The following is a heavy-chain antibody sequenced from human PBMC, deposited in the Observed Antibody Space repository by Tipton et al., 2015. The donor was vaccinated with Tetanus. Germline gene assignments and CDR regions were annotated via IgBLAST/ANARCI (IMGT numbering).Heavy chain of an antibody. J-gene: IGHJ4*02. CDR2: IYYSGST. CDR1: GGSISSSSYY. V-gene: IGHV4-39*01. CDR3: ARLGFVATDFDS. Sequence: TLSLTCTVSGGSISSSSYYWGWIRQPPGKGLEWIGSIYYSGSTYYNPSLKSRVTISVDTSNNLFSLKLSSVTAADTAMYYCARLGFVATDFDSWGQGTLVTVSS. D-gene: IGHD3-10*01.